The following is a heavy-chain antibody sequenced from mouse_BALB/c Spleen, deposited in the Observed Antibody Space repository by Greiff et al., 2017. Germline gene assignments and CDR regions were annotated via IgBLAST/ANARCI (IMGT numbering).Heavy chain of an antibody. V-gene: IGHV1S81*02. CDR1: GYTFTSYW. CDR2: INPSNGRT. J-gene: IGHJ4*01. Sequence: QVQLKQSGAELVKPGASVKLSCKASGYTFTSYWMHWVKQRPGQGLEWIGEINPSNGRTNYNEKFKSKATLTVDKSSSTAYMQLSSLTSEDSAVYYCARAYYGNLYAMDYWGQGTSVTVSS. CDR3: ARAYYGNLYAMDY. D-gene: IGHD2-10*01.